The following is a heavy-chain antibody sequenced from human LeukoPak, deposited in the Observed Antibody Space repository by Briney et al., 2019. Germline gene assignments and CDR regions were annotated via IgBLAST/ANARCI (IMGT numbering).Heavy chain of an antibody. J-gene: IGHJ4*02. D-gene: IGHD3-9*01. Sequence: PGGSLRLSCAASGFTFSSYAMSWVRQAPGKGLEWVSAISGSGGSTYYADSVKGRFTISRDNSKNTLYLQMNSLRAEDTAVYYCAKDQNPTTLVLRYFDWPYLKTPFDYWGQGTLVTVSS. CDR3: AKDQNPTTLVLRYFDWPYLKTPFDY. CDR2: ISGSGGST. V-gene: IGHV3-23*01. CDR1: GFTFSSYA.